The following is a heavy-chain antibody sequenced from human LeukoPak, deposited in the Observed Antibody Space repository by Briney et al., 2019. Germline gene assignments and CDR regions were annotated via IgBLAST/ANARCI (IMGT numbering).Heavy chain of an antibody. CDR3: AREPDTSSSDYFDY. J-gene: IGHJ4*02. D-gene: IGHD6-6*01. V-gene: IGHV3-21*01. Sequence: GGSLRLSCAASGFTFSSYSMNWVRQAPGKGLEWVSSISSSSSYIYYADSVKGRFTISRDNAKNSLYLQMNSLRAEDTAVYYCAREPDTSSSDYFDYWGQGTLVTVSS. CDR1: GFTFSSYS. CDR2: ISSSSSYI.